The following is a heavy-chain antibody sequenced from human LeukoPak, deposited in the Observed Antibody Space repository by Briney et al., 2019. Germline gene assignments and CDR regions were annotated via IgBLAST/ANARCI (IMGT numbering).Heavy chain of an antibody. J-gene: IGHJ4*02. CDR3: GRLRGAMTTVTSNFDY. CDR1: GGSIIGSTYY. Sequence: SETLSLTCTVSGGSIIGSTYYWGWIRQPPGKGLEWIGSAFYSGDTYYKSSLKSRVTISVDTSKNQFSLKLSSVTAADTAVYYCGRLRGAMTTVTSNFDYWGQGTLVTVSS. D-gene: IGHD4-17*01. CDR2: AFYSGDT. V-gene: IGHV4-39*01.